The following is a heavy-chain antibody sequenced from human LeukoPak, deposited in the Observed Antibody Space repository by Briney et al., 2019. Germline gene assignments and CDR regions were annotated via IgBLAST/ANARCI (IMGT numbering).Heavy chain of an antibody. CDR1: GFTLRGYG. D-gene: IGHD3-9*01. J-gene: IGHJ4*02. Sequence: GGTLRLSCAASGFTLRGYGMSWVRQAPGEGLEWVSGISGSGSGGSTYYADSVKGRFAISRDESKTTLYLHMNSLRAEDTAVYFCARGGGGNSDFLTTYTGASLSFDYWGRGALVTVSS. CDR2: ISGSGSGGST. V-gene: IGHV3-23*01. CDR3: ARGGGGNSDFLTTYTGASLSFDY.